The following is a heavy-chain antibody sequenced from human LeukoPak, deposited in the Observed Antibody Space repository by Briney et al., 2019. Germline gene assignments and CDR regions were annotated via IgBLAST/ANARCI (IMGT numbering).Heavy chain of an antibody. CDR1: GFTFSRHA. Sequence: GGSLRLSCEASGFTFSRHAMSWVRQAPGKGLEWVSSLSGTGGSTYYADSVKGRFTISRDNSKNTLYLQMNSLRAEDTAVYYCARDTIFGVGIFDYWGQGTLVTVSS. CDR3: ARDTIFGVGIFDY. V-gene: IGHV3-23*01. J-gene: IGHJ4*02. CDR2: LSGTGGST. D-gene: IGHD3-3*01.